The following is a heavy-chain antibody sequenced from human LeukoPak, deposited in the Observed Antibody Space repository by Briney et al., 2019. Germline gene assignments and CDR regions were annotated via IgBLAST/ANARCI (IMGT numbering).Heavy chain of an antibody. CDR2: IYYSGST. D-gene: IGHD2-2*01. Sequence: KPSETLSLTCTVSGGSISSGDYYWSWIRQPPGKGLEWIGYIYYSGSTYYNPSLKSRVTISVDTSKNQFSLKLSSVTAADTAVYYCARVSYCSSTSCPNSEGNWFDPWGQGTLVTVSS. V-gene: IGHV4-30-4*01. CDR1: GGSISSGDYY. CDR3: ARVSYCSSTSCPNSEGNWFDP. J-gene: IGHJ5*02.